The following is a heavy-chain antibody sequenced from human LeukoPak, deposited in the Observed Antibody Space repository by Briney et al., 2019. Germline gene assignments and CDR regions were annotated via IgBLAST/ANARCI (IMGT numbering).Heavy chain of an antibody. CDR1: GFTFSNYA. D-gene: IGHD2-2*01. V-gene: IGHV3-30*04. Sequence: PGGSLRLSCAASGFTFSNYAMHWVRQAPGKGLEWVAVISYDENNKYYADSVKGRFTISRDNSKNTLYLQMNSLRAEDTAVYYCAREYCSSTSCYAYYYYGMDVWGKGTTVTVSS. J-gene: IGHJ6*04. CDR2: ISYDENNK. CDR3: AREYCSSTSCYAYYYYGMDV.